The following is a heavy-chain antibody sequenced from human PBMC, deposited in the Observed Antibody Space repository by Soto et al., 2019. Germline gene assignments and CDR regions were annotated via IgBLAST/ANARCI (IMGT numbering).Heavy chain of an antibody. V-gene: IGHV3-23*01. CDR3: AKGQCDGDCYTFDY. J-gene: IGHJ4*02. CDR2: ITAICGFT. Sequence: GALRLSCVASGFTFDDYATRWVRQAPGRGLEWVSGITAICGFTHYADSVKGRFTISRDNHKKTLYLQMNSLRAEDAAFYYGAKGQCDGDCYTFDYWGQGTLVTVYS. D-gene: IGHD2-21*02. CDR1: GFTFDDYA.